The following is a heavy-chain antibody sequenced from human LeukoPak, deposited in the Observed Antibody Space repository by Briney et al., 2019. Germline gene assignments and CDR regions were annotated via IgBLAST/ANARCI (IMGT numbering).Heavy chain of an antibody. CDR1: GGSFSGYY. CDR3: ALDGGSHRGMDV. Sequence: SGTLSLTCAVYGGSFSGYYWSWIRQPPGKGLEWIGEINHSGSTNYNPSLKSRVTISVDTSKNQFSLKLSSVTAADTAVYYCALDGGSHRGMDVWGKGTTVTVSS. D-gene: IGHD3-9*01. CDR2: INHSGST. V-gene: IGHV4-34*01. J-gene: IGHJ6*03.